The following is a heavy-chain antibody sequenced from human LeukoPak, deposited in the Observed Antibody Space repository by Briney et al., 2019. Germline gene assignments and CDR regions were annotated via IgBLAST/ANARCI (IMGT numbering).Heavy chain of an antibody. Sequence: SETLSLTCTVSGGSISSYYWSWIRQPPAKGLELIGYIYYSGNTNYNPSLKSRVTISVYTSKNQFSLKLIPVTAAATATDYCVRRECIRRKPHVW. J-gene: IGHJ3*01. CDR3: VRRECIRRKPHV. D-gene: IGHD3-10*01. CDR2: IYYSGNT. CDR1: GGSISSYY. V-gene: IGHV4-59*01.